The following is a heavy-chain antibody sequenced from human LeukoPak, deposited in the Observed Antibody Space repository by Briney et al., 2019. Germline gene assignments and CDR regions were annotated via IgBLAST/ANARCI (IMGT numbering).Heavy chain of an antibody. CDR3: AREVQLERLGFGKEGSAFDY. CDR1: LLTVSSNY. J-gene: IGHJ4*02. CDR2: IYSGGYT. D-gene: IGHD1-1*01. V-gene: IGHV3-53*01. Sequence: PGWSLSLSCPASLLTVSSNYMIWVGQAAGPGLAWVSFIYSGGYTFYADSVKGRFTISRDNSKNTLYLQMNSLRAEDTAVYYCAREVQLERLGFGKEGSAFDYWGQGTLVTVSS.